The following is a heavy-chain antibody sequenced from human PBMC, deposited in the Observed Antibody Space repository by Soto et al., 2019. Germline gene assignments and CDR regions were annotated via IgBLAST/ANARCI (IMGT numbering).Heavy chain of an antibody. V-gene: IGHV3-23*01. Sequence: PGGSLRLSCAASGFTFSSYAMSWVRQAPGKGLEWVSAISGSGGSTYYADSVKGRFTISRDNSKDTLYLQMNSLRAEDTAVYYCAKVGYAASGAFDIWGQGTMVTVSS. J-gene: IGHJ3*02. D-gene: IGHD5-12*01. CDR3: AKVGYAASGAFDI. CDR1: GFTFSSYA. CDR2: ISGSGGST.